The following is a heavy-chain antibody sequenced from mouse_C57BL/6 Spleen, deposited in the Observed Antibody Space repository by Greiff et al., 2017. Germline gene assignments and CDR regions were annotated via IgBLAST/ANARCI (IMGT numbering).Heavy chain of an antibody. V-gene: IGHV1-26*01. CDR1: GYTFTDYY. Sequence: VQLQQSGPELVKPGASVKISCKASGYTFTDYYMNWVKQSHGKSLEWIGDINPNNGGTSYNQKFKGKATLPVDKSSSTAYMELRSLTSEDSAVYYCLLYYFDYWGQGTTLTVSS. D-gene: IGHD1-1*01. CDR2: INPNNGGT. J-gene: IGHJ2*01. CDR3: LLYYFDY.